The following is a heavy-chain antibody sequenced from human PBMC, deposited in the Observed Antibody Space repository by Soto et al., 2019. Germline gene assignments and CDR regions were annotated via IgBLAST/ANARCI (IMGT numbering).Heavy chain of an antibody. V-gene: IGHV3-23*01. CDR2: ISNGGGST. D-gene: IGHD2-15*01. CDR3: AKAQAGYGSGGSCYTGSDY. J-gene: IGHJ4*02. CDR1: GFTFSSHA. Sequence: EVQLLESGGGLVQPGGSLRLSCAASGFTFSSHAMSWVRQAPGKGLEWVSTISNGGGSTYNADSVKGRFTIPRDNSENTVYLEMNSLRGEDTAVYYCAKAQAGYGSGGSCYTGSDYWGQGTLVTVSS.